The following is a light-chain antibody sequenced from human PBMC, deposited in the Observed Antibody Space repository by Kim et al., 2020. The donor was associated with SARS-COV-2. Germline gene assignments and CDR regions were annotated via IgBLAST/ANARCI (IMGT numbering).Light chain of an antibody. CDR3: AGWDDSLDGCV. CDR1: SSNIGSHA. J-gene: IGLJ7*01. V-gene: IGLV1-44*01. Sequence: GRRVTIPFSGSSSNIGSHAANCYHLRPGAAPKLLIYRDNQRPSGVPERFSGSKSGPSASRAISGLQSEDEADYYCAGWDDSLDGCVFGGGTQLTVL. CDR2: RDN.